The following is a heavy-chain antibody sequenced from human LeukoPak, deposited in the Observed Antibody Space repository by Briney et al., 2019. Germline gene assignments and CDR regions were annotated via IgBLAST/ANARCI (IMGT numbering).Heavy chain of an antibody. V-gene: IGHV3-23*01. CDR1: GFTFSSYA. CDR2: ISGSGGST. D-gene: IGHD3-10*01. CDR3: AKVCHYGDQTAFDY. Sequence: GGSLRLSCAASGFTFSSYAMSWVRQAPGKGLEWVSTISGSGGSTYYADSVKGRFTISRDNSKNTLYLQMNSLRAEDTAVYYCAKVCHYGDQTAFDYWGQGTLVTVSS. J-gene: IGHJ4*02.